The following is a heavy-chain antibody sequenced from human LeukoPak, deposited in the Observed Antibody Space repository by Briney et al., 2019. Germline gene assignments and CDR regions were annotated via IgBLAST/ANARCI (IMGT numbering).Heavy chain of an antibody. CDR1: GFTFSSYS. V-gene: IGHV3-21*01. CDR3: ARGPLAAAGDY. Sequence: GGPLRLSCAASGFTFSSYSMNWVRQAPGKGLEWVSSIRSSSSYIYYTDSVKGRFTISRDNAKNSLYLQMNSLRAEDTAVYYCARGPLAAAGDYWGQGTLVTVSS. CDR2: IRSSSSYI. D-gene: IGHD6-13*01. J-gene: IGHJ4*02.